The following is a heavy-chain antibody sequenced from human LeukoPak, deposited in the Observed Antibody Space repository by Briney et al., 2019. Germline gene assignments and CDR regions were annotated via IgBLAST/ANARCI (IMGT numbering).Heavy chain of an antibody. CDR1: GYTFTSYA. J-gene: IGHJ5*02. V-gene: IGHV7-4-1*02. CDR2: INTNTGNP. Sequence: ASVKVSCKASGYTFTSYAMNWVRQAPGQGLEWMGWINTNTGNPTYAQGFTGRFVFSLDTSVSTAYLQISSLKAEDTAVYYCVSYSSSWYEYNWFDPWGQGTLVTVSS. D-gene: IGHD6-13*01. CDR3: VSYSSSWYEYNWFDP.